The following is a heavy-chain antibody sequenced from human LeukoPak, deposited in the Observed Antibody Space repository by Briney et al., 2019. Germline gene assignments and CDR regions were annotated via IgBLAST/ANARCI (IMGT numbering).Heavy chain of an antibody. CDR3: ASGVLMVYAMLGQDY. V-gene: IGHV1-69*04. D-gene: IGHD2-8*01. J-gene: IGHJ4*02. CDR1: GFTFSSYA. Sequence: PGGSLRLSCAASGFTFSSYAISWVRQAPGQGLEWMGRIIPILGIANYAQKFQGRVTITADKSTSTAYMELSSLRSEDTAVYYCASGVLMVYAMLGQDYWGQGTLVTVSS. CDR2: IIPILGIA.